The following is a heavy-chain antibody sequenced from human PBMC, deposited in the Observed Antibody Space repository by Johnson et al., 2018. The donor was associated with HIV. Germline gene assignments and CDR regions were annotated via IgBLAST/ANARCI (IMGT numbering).Heavy chain of an antibody. CDR1: GFTVSSNY. CDR2: IYSGGST. CDR3: ARDMCSGGSCYAFDI. V-gene: IGHV3-66*01. J-gene: IGHJ3*02. Sequence: VQLVESGGGLVQPGGSLTLSCAVSGFTVSSNYMSWVRQAPGQGLEWVSVIYSGGSTYYADSVKGRFTISRDNSKNTLYLQMNSLRAEDTAVYYCARDMCSGGSCYAFDIWGQGTMVTVSS. D-gene: IGHD2-15*01.